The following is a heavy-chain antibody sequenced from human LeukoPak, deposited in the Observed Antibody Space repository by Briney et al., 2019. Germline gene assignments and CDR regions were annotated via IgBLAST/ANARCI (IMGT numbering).Heavy chain of an antibody. CDR2: INSNGRNI. J-gene: IGHJ4*02. CDR3: LCLWFGKGVY. CDR1: GFSFSSYE. D-gene: IGHD3-10*01. Sequence: GGSLRLSCAASGFSFSSYEMNWVRQAPGKGLEWISYINSNGRNIDYADSVRGRFTVSRDNAKNSLFLQMNSLRAEDTAVYYCLCLWFGKGVYWGRGTLVTVSS. V-gene: IGHV3-48*03.